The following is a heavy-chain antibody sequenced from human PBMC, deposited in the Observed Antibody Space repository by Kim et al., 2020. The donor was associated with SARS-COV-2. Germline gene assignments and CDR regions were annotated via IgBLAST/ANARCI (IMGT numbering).Heavy chain of an antibody. CDR1: GFTFISNY. CDR2: IYIGGST. D-gene: IGHD1-26*01. V-gene: IGHV3-53*01. CDR3: ARCSGSPDY. Sequence: GGSLRLSCAASGFTFISNYMSWVRQAPGKGLEWVAGIYIGGSTYYADTVKGRFTISRDNAKNTLYLQMNSLRAEDTAVYYCARCSGSPDYWGQGTLVTVSS. J-gene: IGHJ4*02.